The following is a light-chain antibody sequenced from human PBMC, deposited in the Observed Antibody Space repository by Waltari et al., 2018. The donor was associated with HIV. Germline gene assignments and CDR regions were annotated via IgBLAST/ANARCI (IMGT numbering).Light chain of an antibody. Sequence: QSALTQPASVSGSPGQSITISCTGTSSDVGGYNYVSWYQQHPGKAPDLMIYEVSNRPSGVSTRFSGSKSGNTASLTISGLQAEDEADYYCSSYTSSSTVVFGTGTKVTVL. J-gene: IGLJ1*01. CDR3: SSYTSSSTVV. CDR1: SSDVGGYNY. V-gene: IGLV2-14*01. CDR2: EVS.